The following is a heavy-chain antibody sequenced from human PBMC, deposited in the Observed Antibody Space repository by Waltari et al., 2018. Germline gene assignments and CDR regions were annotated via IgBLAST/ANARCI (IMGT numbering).Heavy chain of an antibody. CDR2: MVGAGYYA. CDR1: GFNFSNYA. CDR3: AKDQAEWLVLDGYFDS. Sequence: EVQLLESGGDLEQPGGSLRISCVGSGFNFSNYALNWVRQAPGKGLCLVSSMVGAGYYAYYADSVKGRFTISRDNSKNTVFLHMNNLRVEVTAIYFCAKDQAEWLVLDGYFDSWGQGTPVTVSS. J-gene: IGHJ4*02. V-gene: IGHV3-23*01. D-gene: IGHD6-19*01.